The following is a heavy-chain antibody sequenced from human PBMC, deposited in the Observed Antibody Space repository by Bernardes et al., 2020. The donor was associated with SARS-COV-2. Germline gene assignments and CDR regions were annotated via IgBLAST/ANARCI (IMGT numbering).Heavy chain of an antibody. CDR3: ARAPYNWNYDDYYYGMDV. CDR1: GYTFTSYD. J-gene: IGHJ6*02. V-gene: IGHV1-8*01. CDR2: MNPNSGTT. D-gene: IGHD1-7*01. Sequence: AAGKDSCKASGYTFTSYDINWVRQATGQGLEWMGWMNPNSGTTGYAQKFQGRVTMTRNTSISTAYMELSSLRSEDTAVYYCARAPYNWNYDDYYYGMDVWGQGTTVTGSS.